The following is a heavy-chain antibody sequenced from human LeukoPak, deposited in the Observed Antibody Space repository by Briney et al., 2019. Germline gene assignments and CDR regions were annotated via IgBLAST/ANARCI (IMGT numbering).Heavy chain of an antibody. CDR1: GYTFTSYY. D-gene: IGHD3-22*01. V-gene: IGHV1-2*02. CDR3: ARDPTYYYDSSGPM. CDR2: INPNSGGT. J-gene: IGHJ4*02. Sequence: ASVKVSCKASGYTFTSYYMHWVRQAPGQGLEWMGWINPNSGGTNYAQKFQGRVTMTRDTSISTAYMELSRLRSDDTAVYYCARDPTYYYDSSGPMWGQGTLVTVSS.